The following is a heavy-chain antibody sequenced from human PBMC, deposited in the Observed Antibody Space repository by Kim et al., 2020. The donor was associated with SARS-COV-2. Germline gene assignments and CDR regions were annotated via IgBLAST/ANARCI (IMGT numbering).Heavy chain of an antibody. Sequence: ASVKVSCKASGYTFTSYAMHWVRQAPGQRLEWMVWINAGNGNTKYSQKFQGRVTITRDTSASTAYMELSSLRSEDTAVYYCARVGEYSYGLINWFDPWGQGTLVTVSS. CDR1: GYTFTSYA. V-gene: IGHV1-3*01. J-gene: IGHJ5*02. CDR3: ARVGEYSYGLINWFDP. CDR2: INAGNGNT. D-gene: IGHD5-18*01.